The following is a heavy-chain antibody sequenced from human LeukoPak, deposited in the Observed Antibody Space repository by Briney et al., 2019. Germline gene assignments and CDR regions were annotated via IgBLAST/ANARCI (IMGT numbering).Heavy chain of an antibody. D-gene: IGHD3-3*01. CDR1: GFTFSSYS. CDR2: ISSSSSTI. CDR3: ARDRSYDLGYYMDV. J-gene: IGHJ6*03. Sequence: GGSLRLSCAASGFTFSSYSMNWVRQAPGKGLEWVSYISSSSSTIYYADSVKGRFTISRDNAKNSLYLQMNSLRAEDTAVYYCARDRSYDLGYYMDVWGKGTTVTVSS. V-gene: IGHV3-48*01.